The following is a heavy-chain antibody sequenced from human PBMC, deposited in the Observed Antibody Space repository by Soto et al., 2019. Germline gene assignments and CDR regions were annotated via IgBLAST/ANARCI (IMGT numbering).Heavy chain of an antibody. CDR3: ARDNFAMITFGGGYGMDV. D-gene: IGHD3-16*01. J-gene: IGHJ6*02. V-gene: IGHV1-69*13. CDR1: GGTFSSYA. CDR2: IIPIFGTA. Sequence: SVKVSCKASGGTFSSYAISWVRQAPGQGLEWMGGIIPIFGTANYAQKFQGRVTITADESTSTAYMELSSLRSEDTAVYYCARDNFAMITFGGGYGMDVWGQGTTVTVSS.